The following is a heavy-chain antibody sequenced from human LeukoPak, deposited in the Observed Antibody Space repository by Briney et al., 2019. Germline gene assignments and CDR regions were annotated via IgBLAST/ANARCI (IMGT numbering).Heavy chain of an antibody. Sequence: GGSLRLSCAASGFSFSSYAVSWVRQTPGKRPEWVSGISGDGRTFYADSVKGRFTLSRDFSRSTLYLQMNGLRAEDTAVYYCAKELQYNGYSYGYYWGQGTLVTVSS. J-gene: IGHJ4*02. CDR1: GFSFSSYA. CDR2: ISGDGRT. CDR3: AKELQYNGYSYGYY. D-gene: IGHD5-18*01. V-gene: IGHV3-23*01.